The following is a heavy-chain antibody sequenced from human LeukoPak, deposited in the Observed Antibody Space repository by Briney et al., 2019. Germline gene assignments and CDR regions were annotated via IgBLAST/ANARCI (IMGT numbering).Heavy chain of an antibody. Sequence: GGSLRLSCEASGFTFSSYAMTWVRQAPGKGLEWVSYISSSSSTIHYADSVRGRFTISRDNAKNSLYLQINSPRDEDTAVYYCARAFYGDYGMDVWGQGTTVTVSS. D-gene: IGHD4-17*01. J-gene: IGHJ6*02. CDR1: GFTFSSYA. CDR2: ISSSSSTI. CDR3: ARAFYGDYGMDV. V-gene: IGHV3-48*02.